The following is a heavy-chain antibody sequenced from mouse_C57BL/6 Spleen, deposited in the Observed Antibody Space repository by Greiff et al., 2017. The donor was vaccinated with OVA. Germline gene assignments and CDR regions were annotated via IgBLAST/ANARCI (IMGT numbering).Heavy chain of an antibody. CDR1: GFSLTSYG. J-gene: IGHJ1*03. D-gene: IGHD1-1*01. CDR2: IWGGGST. Sequence: QVQLKQSGPGLVAPSQSLSITCTVSGFSLTSYGVDWVRQPPGKGLEWLGVIWGGGSTNYNSALMSRLSISKDNSKSQVFLKMNSLQTDDTAMYYCAKRSTTVVGDWYFDVWGTGTTVTVSS. CDR3: AKRSTTVVGDWYFDV. V-gene: IGHV2-9*01.